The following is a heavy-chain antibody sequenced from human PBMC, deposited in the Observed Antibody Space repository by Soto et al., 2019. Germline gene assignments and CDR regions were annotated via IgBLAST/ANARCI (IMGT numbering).Heavy chain of an antibody. CDR2: IYYSGST. Sequence: QVQLQESGPGLVKPSQTLSLTCTVSGGSISSGRYYWSWIRQHPGKGLEWIGYIYYSGSTYCNPSLKSRLTISVDTSENQFSLKLSSVTAADTAIYYCARDLSGYGAFDIWGQGTMVTVSS. CDR1: GGSISSGRYY. J-gene: IGHJ3*02. D-gene: IGHD5-18*01. CDR3: ARDLSGYGAFDI. V-gene: IGHV4-31*03.